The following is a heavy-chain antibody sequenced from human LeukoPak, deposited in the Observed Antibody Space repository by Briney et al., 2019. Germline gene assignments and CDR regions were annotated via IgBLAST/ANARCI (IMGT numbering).Heavy chain of an antibody. CDR3: ARLVVPAASDYYYYYMDV. Sequence: SETLSLTCSVSGGSISSYYWSWIRHPPGGGLEWIGYIYYSGSTNYNPSLKSRVTISVDTSKNQFSLKLSSVTAAETAVYYCARLVVPAASDYYYYYMDVWGKGTTVTVSS. D-gene: IGHD2-2*01. CDR2: IYYSGST. J-gene: IGHJ6*03. V-gene: IGHV4-59*01. CDR1: GGSISSYY.